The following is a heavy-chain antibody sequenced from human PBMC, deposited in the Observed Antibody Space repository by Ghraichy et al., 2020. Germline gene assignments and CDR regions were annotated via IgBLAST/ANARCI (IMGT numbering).Heavy chain of an antibody. CDR1: GFTFSSYE. D-gene: IGHD6-13*01. Sequence: GGSLRLSCAASGFTFSSYEMNWVRQAPGKGLEWVSYISSSGSTIYYADSVKGRFTISRDNAKNSLYLQMNSLRAEDTAVYYCARGAARRSSWYFDYWGQGTLVTVSS. CDR2: ISSSGSTI. J-gene: IGHJ4*02. CDR3: ARGAARRSSWYFDY. V-gene: IGHV3-48*03.